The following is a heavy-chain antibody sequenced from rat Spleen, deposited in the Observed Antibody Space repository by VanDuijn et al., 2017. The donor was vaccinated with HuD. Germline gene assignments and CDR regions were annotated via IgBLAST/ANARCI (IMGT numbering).Heavy chain of an antibody. D-gene: IGHD1-12*02. V-gene: IGHV5-19*01. CDR2: ISPSGATT. CDR3: ATDGYYDGRYYSVYAMDA. CDR1: GFTFSYYG. J-gene: IGHJ4*01. Sequence: EVQLVESGGGLVQPGRSLKLSCVASGFTFSYYGMYWIRQAPTKGLEWVASISPSGATTNHRDSVKGRFTISRDNGKNTLYLQMDSLRSEDTATYYCATDGYYDGRYYSVYAMDAWGQGASVTVSS.